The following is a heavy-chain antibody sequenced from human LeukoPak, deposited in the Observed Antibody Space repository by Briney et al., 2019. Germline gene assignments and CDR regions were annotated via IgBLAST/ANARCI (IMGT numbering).Heavy chain of an antibody. Sequence: ASVKVSCKASGYTFTSYGISWVRQAPGQGLEWMGWISAYNGNTNYAQKFQGRVTMTRDTSTSTVYMELSSLRSEDTAVYYCARDTAMVYYYYGMDVWGQGTTVTVSS. J-gene: IGHJ6*02. D-gene: IGHD5-18*01. CDR3: ARDTAMVYYYYGMDV. CDR1: GYTFTSYG. CDR2: ISAYNGNT. V-gene: IGHV1-18*01.